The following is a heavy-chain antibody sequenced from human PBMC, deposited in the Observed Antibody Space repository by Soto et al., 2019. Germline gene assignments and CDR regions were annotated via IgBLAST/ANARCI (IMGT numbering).Heavy chain of an antibody. D-gene: IGHD5-12*01. CDR3: ARDGEMATTTSLFGF. Sequence: ASVKVSCKASGYTFTSYGISWVRQAPGQGLEWMGWISAYNGNTNYAQKLQGRVTMTTDTSTSTAYMELRSLRSDDTAVYYCARDGEMATTTSLFGFWGQGTLVTVSS. V-gene: IGHV1-18*01. CDR1: GYTFTSYG. CDR2: ISAYNGNT. J-gene: IGHJ4*02.